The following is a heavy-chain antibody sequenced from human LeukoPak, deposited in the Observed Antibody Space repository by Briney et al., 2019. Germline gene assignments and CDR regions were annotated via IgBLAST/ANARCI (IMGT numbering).Heavy chain of an antibody. D-gene: IGHD3-10*01. CDR3: ARRPYGSARKWFDL. V-gene: IGHV5-51*01. Sequence: GDSLKISCKACGYRFNSHWIGWVRQMPGKGLEWMGIIYPGDSDARYKPSFYGQVTISVDKSISTAYLQWSSLQASDTAMYYCARRPYGSARKWFDLGGQGTLVTVSS. CDR2: IYPGDSDA. J-gene: IGHJ5*02. CDR1: GYRFNSHW.